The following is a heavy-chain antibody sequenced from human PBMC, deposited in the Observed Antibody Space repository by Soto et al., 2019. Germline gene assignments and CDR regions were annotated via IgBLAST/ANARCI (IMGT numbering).Heavy chain of an antibody. CDR2: ISGSGGST. D-gene: IGHD6-19*01. J-gene: IGHJ4*02. CDR3: AKLQWLVVDFDS. CDR1: GVTLSSYA. V-gene: IGHV3-23*01. Sequence: PGGSPRLACAASGVTLSSYAMSWVRQAPGKGLEWVSAISGSGGSTYYADSVKGRFTISRDNSKNTLYLQMNSLRAEDTAVYYCAKLQWLVVDFDSWGQGTLATVSS.